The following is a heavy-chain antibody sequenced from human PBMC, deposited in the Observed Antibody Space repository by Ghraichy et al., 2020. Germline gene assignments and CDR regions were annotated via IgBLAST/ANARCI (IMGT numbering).Heavy chain of an antibody. CDR1: GFTFSSYA. D-gene: IGHD2-15*01. Sequence: GGSLRLSCAASGFTFSSYAMSWVRQAPGKGLEWVSVISGSGGSTYYADSVKGRFTISRDNSKNTLYLQMNSLRAEDTAVYYCAKWGYCSGGSCYGRDYYYYGMFVRRQRTTVTVSS. CDR3: AKWGYCSGGSCYGRDYYYYGMFV. J-gene: IGHJ6*01. V-gene: IGHV3-23*01. CDR2: ISGSGGST.